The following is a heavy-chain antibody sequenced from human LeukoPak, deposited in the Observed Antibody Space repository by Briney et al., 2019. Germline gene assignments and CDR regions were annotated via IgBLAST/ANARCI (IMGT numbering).Heavy chain of an antibody. CDR3: AIESRDAFDI. J-gene: IGHJ3*02. V-gene: IGHV3-33*01. Sequence: GGSLRVSCAASGITFSSYGMHWVRQAPGKGLEWVAVIWYDGSDKYYVDSVKGRFTISRDNSKNTLYLQMNSLRAEDTAFYYCAIESRDAFDIWGEGTMVTVSS. CDR2: IWYDGSDK. CDR1: GITFSSYG.